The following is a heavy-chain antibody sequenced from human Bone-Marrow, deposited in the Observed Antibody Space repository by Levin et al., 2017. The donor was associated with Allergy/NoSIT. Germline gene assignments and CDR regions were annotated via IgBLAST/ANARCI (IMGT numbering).Heavy chain of an antibody. Sequence: GESLKISCAVSGSPFRDQYLGWIRQAPGKGLEWISYISKSGDTIHYAGSVRGRFTISRDNAKNSLFLHLNNVTPQDTAVYYCATETSSAWLHWGQGTLVTVSS. CDR1: GSPFRDQY. J-gene: IGHJ4*02. D-gene: IGHD6-19*01. V-gene: IGHV3-11*01. CDR3: ATETSSAWLH. CDR2: ISKSGDTI.